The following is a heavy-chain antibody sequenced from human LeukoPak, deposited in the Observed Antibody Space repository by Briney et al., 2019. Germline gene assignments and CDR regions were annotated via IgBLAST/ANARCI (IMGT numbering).Heavy chain of an antibody. D-gene: IGHD6-13*01. Sequence: GGSLRLSCAASRFTFSNYWMTWVRQAPGKGLECASYISSSGNTTYHADSVKGRFTISRDNAKNSLYLQMSSLRAEDTAVYYCARDGGSSWYFDYWGQGTLVTVSS. J-gene: IGHJ4*02. CDR1: RFTFSNYW. V-gene: IGHV3-48*04. CDR3: ARDGGSSWYFDY. CDR2: ISSSGNTT.